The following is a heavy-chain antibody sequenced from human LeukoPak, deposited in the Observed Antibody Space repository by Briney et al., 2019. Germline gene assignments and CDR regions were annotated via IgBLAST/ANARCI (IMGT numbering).Heavy chain of an antibody. CDR2: IKGDGSEI. Sequence: GGSLRLSCVASGFTFNTYWMSWVRQAPGKGLEWVANIKGDGSEIFYVDSVKGRFTISRDNVKNSLVLQMNSLRADDTAVYYCAKDLRDYVFEYWGQGTLVAVSS. CDR3: AKDLRDYVFEY. CDR1: GFTFNTYW. D-gene: IGHD3-16*01. J-gene: IGHJ4*02. V-gene: IGHV3-7*01.